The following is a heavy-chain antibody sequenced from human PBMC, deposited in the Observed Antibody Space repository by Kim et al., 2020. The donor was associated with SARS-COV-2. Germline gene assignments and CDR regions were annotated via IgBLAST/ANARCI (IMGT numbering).Heavy chain of an antibody. CDR3: ATGPVAGTVLWFDP. CDR1: GYTLTELS. V-gene: IGHV1-24*01. J-gene: IGHJ5*02. Sequence: AAVKVSCKVSGYTLTELSMHWVRQAPGKGLEWMGGFDPEDGETIYAQKFQGRVTMTEDTSTDTAYMELSSLRSEDTAVYYCATGPVAGTVLWFDPWGQGTLVTVSS. CDR2: FDPEDGET. D-gene: IGHD6-19*01.